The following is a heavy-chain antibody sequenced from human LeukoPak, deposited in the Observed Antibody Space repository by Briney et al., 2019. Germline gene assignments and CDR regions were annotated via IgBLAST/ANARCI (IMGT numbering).Heavy chain of an antibody. CDR1: GFSFSSYA. V-gene: IGHV3-23*01. CDR2: ITGSGDRT. Sequence: PGGSLRLSCAASGFSFSSYAMTWVRQAPGKGLEWVSVITGSGDRTYYADSVKGRFTISRDNSKNTLYLQMNSLRAEDTAVYYCARVLREWLLFGWFDPWGQGTLVTVSS. D-gene: IGHD3-3*01. J-gene: IGHJ5*02. CDR3: ARVLREWLLFGWFDP.